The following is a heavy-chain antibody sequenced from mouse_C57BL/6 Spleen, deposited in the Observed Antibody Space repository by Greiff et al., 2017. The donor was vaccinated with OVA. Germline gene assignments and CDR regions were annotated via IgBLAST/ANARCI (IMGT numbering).Heavy chain of an antibody. Sequence: LVESGAELARPGASVKMSCKASGYTFTSYTMHWVKQRPGQGLEWIGYINPSSGYTKYNQKFKDKATLTADKSSSTAYMQLSSLTSEDSAVYYCARNYYGSSYEGYYYAMDYWGQGTSVTVSS. CDR2: INPSSGYT. V-gene: IGHV1-4*01. D-gene: IGHD1-1*01. CDR3: ARNYYGSSYEGYYYAMDY. CDR1: GYTFTSYT. J-gene: IGHJ4*01.